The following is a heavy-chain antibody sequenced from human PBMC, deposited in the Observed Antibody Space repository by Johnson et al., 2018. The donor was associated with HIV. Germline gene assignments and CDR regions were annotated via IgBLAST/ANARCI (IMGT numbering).Heavy chain of an antibody. V-gene: IGHV3-30*04. CDR3: AKSTQANILRESGPYGAFDI. CDR1: GFVFSAYA. D-gene: IGHD3-10*01. J-gene: IGHJ3*02. Sequence: VQVVESGGGVVQPGRSLRLSCAASGFVFSAYAMNWVRQAPGKGLEWVAIFSYDGSYKYSADSVKGRFTISRDNAKNTLYMELNSLRAEDTAVYYCAKSTQANILRESGPYGAFDIWGQGTMVTVSS. CDR2: FSYDGSYK.